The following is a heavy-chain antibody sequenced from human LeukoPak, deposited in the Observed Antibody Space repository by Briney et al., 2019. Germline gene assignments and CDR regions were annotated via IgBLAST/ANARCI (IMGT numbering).Heavy chain of an antibody. V-gene: IGHV3-21*01. J-gene: IGHJ4*02. CDR3: ARTMVRGVIVDY. CDR1: GLTFSSYS. D-gene: IGHD3-10*01. CDR2: ISSSSSYI. Sequence: GGSLRLSCAASGLTFSSYSMNWVRQAPGKGLEWVSSISSSSSYIYYADSVKGRFTISRDNAKNSLYLQMNSLRAEDTAVYYCARTMVRGVIVDYWGQGTLVTVSS.